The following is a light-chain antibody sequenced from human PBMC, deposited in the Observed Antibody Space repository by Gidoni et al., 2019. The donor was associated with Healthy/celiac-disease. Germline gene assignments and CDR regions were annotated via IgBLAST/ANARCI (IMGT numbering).Light chain of an antibody. CDR2: RNN. J-gene: IGLJ2*01. CDR1: SSNIGSNY. Sequence: SSSCSGSSSNIGSNYVYWYQQLPGTAPKLLIYRNNQRPSGVPDRFSGSKSGTSASLAISGLRSEDEADYYCAAWDDSLSGHVVFGGGTKLTVL. V-gene: IGLV1-47*01. CDR3: AAWDDSLSGHVV.